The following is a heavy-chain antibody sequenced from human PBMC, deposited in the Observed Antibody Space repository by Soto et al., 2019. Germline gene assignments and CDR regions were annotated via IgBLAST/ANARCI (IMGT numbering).Heavy chain of an antibody. V-gene: IGHV1-69*06. CDR3: ATGKKKLRFLEWSYYGMGV. CDR2: IIPIFGTA. CDR1: GGAFSSYS. D-gene: IGHD3-3*01. Sequence: SVKVSCKASGGAFSSYSISWVLQAPGQGLEWMGGIIPIFGTANYAQKFQGRVTITADKSTSTAYMELSSLRSEDTAVYYCATGKKKLRFLEWSYYGMGVWGQGTTVTVSS. J-gene: IGHJ6*02.